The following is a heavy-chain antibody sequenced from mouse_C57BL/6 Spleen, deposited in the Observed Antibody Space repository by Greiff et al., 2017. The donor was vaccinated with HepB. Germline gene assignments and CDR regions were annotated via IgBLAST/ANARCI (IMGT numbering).Heavy chain of an antibody. Sequence: VQLQQSGPELVKPGASVKIPCKASGYTFTDYNMDWVKQSHGKSLEWIGDINPNNGGTIYNQKFKGKATLTVDKSSSTAYMELRSLTSEDTAVYYCARGGLGSNYVGYYAMDYWGQGTSVTVSS. D-gene: IGHD2-5*01. J-gene: IGHJ4*01. V-gene: IGHV1-18*01. CDR3: ARGGLGSNYVGYYAMDY. CDR1: GYTFTDYN. CDR2: INPNNGGT.